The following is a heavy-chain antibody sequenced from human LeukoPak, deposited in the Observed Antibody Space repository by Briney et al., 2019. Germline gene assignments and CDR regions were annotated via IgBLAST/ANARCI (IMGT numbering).Heavy chain of an antibody. D-gene: IGHD4-17*01. CDR1: GGSISSYY. J-gene: IGHJ5*02. Sequence: SETLSLTCTASGGSISSYYWSWIRQPAGKGLEWIGRIYTSGSTNYNPSLKSRVTMSVDTSRNQFSLELSSVTAADTAVYYCARIDYGNWFDPWGQGTLVTVSS. CDR2: IYTSGST. V-gene: IGHV4-4*07. CDR3: ARIDYGNWFDP.